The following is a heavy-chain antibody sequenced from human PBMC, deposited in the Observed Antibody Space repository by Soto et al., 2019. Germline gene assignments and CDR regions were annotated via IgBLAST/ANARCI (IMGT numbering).Heavy chain of an antibody. CDR2: IWYDGSNK. V-gene: IGHV3-33*01. CDR1: GFTFSSYG. J-gene: IGHJ4*02. D-gene: IGHD4-17*01. CDR3: ARTDPSVLRRNYFDY. Sequence: QVQLVESGGGVVQPGRSLRLSCAASGFTFSSYGMHWVRQAPGKGLEWVAVIWYDGSNKYYADSVKGRFTISRDNSKNTLYLQMNSLRAEDTAVYYCARTDPSVLRRNYFDYWGQGTLVTVSS.